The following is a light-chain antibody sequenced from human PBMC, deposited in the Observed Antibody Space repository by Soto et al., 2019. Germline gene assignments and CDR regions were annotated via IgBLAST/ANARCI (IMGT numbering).Light chain of an antibody. Sequence: QPVLTQPPSVSGAPGQRVTISCTGSSSNIGAGYDVHWYQQLPGTAPKLLIYGNSNRPSGVPDRFSGSKSGTSASLAITGLHAEDDAAYYCQSYDRSLSGVVFGGGTKLTVL. CDR3: QSYDRSLSGVV. J-gene: IGLJ2*01. CDR1: SSNIGAGYD. CDR2: GNS. V-gene: IGLV1-40*01.